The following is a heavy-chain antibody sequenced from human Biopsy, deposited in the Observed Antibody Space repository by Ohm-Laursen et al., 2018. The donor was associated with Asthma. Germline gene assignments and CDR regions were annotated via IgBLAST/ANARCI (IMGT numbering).Heavy chain of an antibody. V-gene: IGHV1-18*01. CDR1: GYTFNSAG. CDR2: ISVYNGNT. CDR3: ARAVDYSHYYGIDV. Sequence: SETAFHPPSGYTFNSAGITWARQAPGHGLGWLGWISVYNGNTKVAQKLQDRVTMITDTSTSTAYMELRSLRAEDTAAYFCARAVDYSHYYGIDVWGQGTTVTVS. J-gene: IGHJ6*02. D-gene: IGHD3-10*01.